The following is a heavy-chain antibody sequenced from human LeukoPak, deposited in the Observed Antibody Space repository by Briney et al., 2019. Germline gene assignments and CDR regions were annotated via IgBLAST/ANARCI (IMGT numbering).Heavy chain of an antibody. CDR2: ISSSGSI. CDR1: GFTFSSYE. V-gene: IGHV3-48*03. J-gene: IGHJ3*02. Sequence: GGSLRLSCAASGFTFSSYELDWVRQAPGKGLEWVSYISSSGSIYYADSVKGRFTISRDNAKNSLYLQMNSLRAEVTAVYYCAREGYGGNSDAFDIWGQGSMVTVSS. D-gene: IGHD4-23*01. CDR3: AREGYGGNSDAFDI.